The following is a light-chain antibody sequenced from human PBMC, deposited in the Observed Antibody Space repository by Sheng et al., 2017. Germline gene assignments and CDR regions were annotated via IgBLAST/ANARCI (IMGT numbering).Light chain of an antibody. J-gene: IGKJ4*01. V-gene: IGKV3-11*01. CDR1: QSARSS. CDR3: QQRSNWPLT. Sequence: EIVMTQSPAILSVSPGERATLSCRASQSARSSLAWYQQKPGQAPRLLIYDASNRATGVPARFSGSGSGTDFTLTISSLEPEDFAVYYCQQRSNWPLTFGGGTKVEIK. CDR2: DAS.